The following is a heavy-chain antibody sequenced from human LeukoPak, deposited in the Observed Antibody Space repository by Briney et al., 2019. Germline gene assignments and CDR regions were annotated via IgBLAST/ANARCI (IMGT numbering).Heavy chain of an antibody. CDR3: ARDDGIAARHWFDP. CDR1: GYTFTGYY. J-gene: IGHJ5*02. Sequence: ASVKVSCTASGYTFTGYYMHWVRQAPGQGLEWMGWINPNSGGTNYAQKFQGRVTMTRDTSISTAYMELSRLRSDDTAVYYCARDDGIAARHWFDPWGQGTLVTVSS. CDR2: INPNSGGT. D-gene: IGHD6-6*01. V-gene: IGHV1-2*02.